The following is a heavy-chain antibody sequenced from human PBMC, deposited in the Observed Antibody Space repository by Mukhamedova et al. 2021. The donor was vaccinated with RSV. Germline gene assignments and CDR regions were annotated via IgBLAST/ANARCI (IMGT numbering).Heavy chain of an antibody. V-gene: IGHV3-30*01. J-gene: IGHJ5*02. CDR3: ARGASIAVAETPDWFDP. Sequence: AEYMGGRFTISRDNSKNTLYLQMNSLRAEDTAVYYCARGASIAVAETPDWFDPWGQGTLVTVSS. D-gene: IGHD6-19*01.